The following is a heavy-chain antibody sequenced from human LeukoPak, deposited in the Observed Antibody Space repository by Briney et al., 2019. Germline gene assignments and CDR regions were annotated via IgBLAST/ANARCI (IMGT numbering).Heavy chain of an antibody. CDR3: ARVSVVYGMDV. CDR2: MFYTGST. CDR1: GGSISSDY. V-gene: IGHV4-59*01. J-gene: IGHJ6*02. Sequence: SETLSLTCSVSGGSISSDYWAWIRQPPGKGLDWIGYMFYTGSTNYNLSLKSRRTISLATSKKQFSLKLSSVTAADTAVYYCARVSVVYGMDVWGRGTTVTVSS.